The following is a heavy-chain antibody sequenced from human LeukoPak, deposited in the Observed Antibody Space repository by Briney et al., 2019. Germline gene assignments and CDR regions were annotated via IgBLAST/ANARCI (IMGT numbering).Heavy chain of an antibody. CDR3: ARVLNYGDFLYAFDV. Sequence: GESLKISCKGSGYSFTSYWIGWVRQMPGKGLEWMGIIYPGDSDTRYRPSFQGQVTISADKSITTAYLQWGSLKASDTATYYCARVLNYGDFLYAFDVWGQGTVVTVSS. V-gene: IGHV5-51*01. D-gene: IGHD4-17*01. CDR1: GYSFTSYW. CDR2: IYPGDSDT. J-gene: IGHJ3*01.